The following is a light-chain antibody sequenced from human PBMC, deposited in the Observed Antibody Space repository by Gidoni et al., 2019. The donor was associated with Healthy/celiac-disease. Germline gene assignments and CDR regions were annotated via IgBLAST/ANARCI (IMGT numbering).Light chain of an antibody. CDR3: QQSYITPPIT. J-gene: IGKJ5*01. Sequence: DIQMTQSPSSLSASVGDRVTITCRASQGISSYLNWYQQKPGKAPKLLIYAASSLQSGVPSRFSGSGSGTDFTLTISSLQPEDFATYYCQQSYITPPITFGQGTRLEIK. CDR1: QGISSY. V-gene: IGKV1-39*01. CDR2: AAS.